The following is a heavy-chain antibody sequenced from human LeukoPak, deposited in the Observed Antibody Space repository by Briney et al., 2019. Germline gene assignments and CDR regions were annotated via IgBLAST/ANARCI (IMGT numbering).Heavy chain of an antibody. J-gene: IGHJ6*03. D-gene: IGHD3-10*01. CDR2: ISSSGSTI. CDR3: AKMPSLLYYYYYYYMDV. Sequence: GGSLRLSCAASGFTFSSYEMNWVRQAPGKGLEWVSYISSSGSTIYYADSVKGRFTISRDNAKNSLYLQMNSLRAEDTAVYYCAKMPSLLYYYYYYYMDVWGKGTTVTISS. CDR1: GFTFSSYE. V-gene: IGHV3-48*03.